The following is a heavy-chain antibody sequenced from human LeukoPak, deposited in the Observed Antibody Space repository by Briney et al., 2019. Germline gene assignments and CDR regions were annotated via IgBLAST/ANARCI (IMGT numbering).Heavy chain of an antibody. V-gene: IGHV4-59*01. CDR3: ARGRYCSSTSCRATSFYYYYYMDV. CDR1: GGSISSYY. D-gene: IGHD2-2*01. CDR2: IYYSGST. J-gene: IGHJ6*03. Sequence: SETLSLTCTVSGGSISSYYWSWIRQPPGKGLEGIGYIYYSGSTNYNPSLKRRVTISVDTSKNQFSLKLSSVTAADTAVYYCARGRYCSSTSCRATSFYYYYYMDVWGKGTTVTVSS.